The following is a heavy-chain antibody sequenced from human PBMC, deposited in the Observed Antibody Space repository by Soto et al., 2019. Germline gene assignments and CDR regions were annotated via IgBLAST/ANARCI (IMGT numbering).Heavy chain of an antibody. CDR3: ARVNYYGSGSYEDFFYYYGMDV. J-gene: IGHJ6*01. D-gene: IGHD3-10*01. CDR2: MNPNSGDT. CDR1: GYTFSSYD. V-gene: IGHV1-8*01. Sequence: QVQLVQSGAEVKKPGASVKVSCKASGYTFSSYDINWVRQAPGQGLEWMGWMNPNSGDTGYAQKFLGRVTMTRDSSIRTVYMELNSLSSEDTAVYYCARVNYYGSGSYEDFFYYYGMDVW.